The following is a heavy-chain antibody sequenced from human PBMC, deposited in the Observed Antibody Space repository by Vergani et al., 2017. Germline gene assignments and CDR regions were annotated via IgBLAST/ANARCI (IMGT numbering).Heavy chain of an antibody. CDR3: ARYYGDTSGRRGDAFDL. CDR1: RFTFNSFA. CDR2: VSFDGNYK. J-gene: IGHJ3*01. D-gene: IGHD3-16*01. V-gene: IGHV3-30-3*01. Sequence: QVHLVESGGGVVQPGRSLRLSCAASRFTFNSFAMHWLRQAPGKGLEWVAVVSFDGNYKYYADSVKGRFTISRDNSKNTLYLQMTSLRTEDTAVYFCARYYGDTSGRRGDAFDLWGQGTVVSVSS.